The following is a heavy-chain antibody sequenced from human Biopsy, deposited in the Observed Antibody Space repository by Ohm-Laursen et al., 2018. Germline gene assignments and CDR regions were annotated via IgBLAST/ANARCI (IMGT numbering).Heavy chain of an antibody. CDR3: ARHPTGFWFDP. V-gene: IGHV4-39*01. J-gene: IGHJ5*02. Sequence: SDTLSLTCTVSGGSISSSTTYYWAWLRQPPGKGLERIGSIYNTETTFYNPSLKSRVTISVDTSTNQFSLKVPSVTAADTALYFCARHPTGFWFDPWGHGTLVTVSS. CDR1: GGSISSSTTYY. CDR2: IYNTETT.